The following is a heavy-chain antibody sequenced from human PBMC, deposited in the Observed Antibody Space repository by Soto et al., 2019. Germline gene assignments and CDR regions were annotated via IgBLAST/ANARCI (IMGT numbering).Heavy chain of an antibody. Sequence: VQLVGSGGALVQLGGSLRLSCAASGLTFSSYEINWVRQVPGKGLEWVSYISSTGTSMDYADSVKGRFTISRDNAKNSLFLQLNSLRDEDTAVYYCARETHFIDYWGQGTLVSVSA. J-gene: IGHJ4*02. V-gene: IGHV3-48*03. CDR1: GLTFSSYE. CDR3: ARETHFIDY. CDR2: ISSTGTSM.